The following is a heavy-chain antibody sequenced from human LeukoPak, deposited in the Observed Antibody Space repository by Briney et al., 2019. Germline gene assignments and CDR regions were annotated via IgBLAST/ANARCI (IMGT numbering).Heavy chain of an antibody. CDR2: IYYSGST. V-gene: IGHV4-39*01. CDR3: ARRGASSSEEY. Sequence: SETLSLTCTVSGGSISSSSYYWGWIRQPPGKGLEWIGSIYYSGSTYYNPSLKSRVTISVDTSKNQFSLKVNSVTAADTAVYYCARRGASSSEEYWGQGALVIVSS. CDR1: GGSISSSSYY. D-gene: IGHD6-6*01. J-gene: IGHJ4*02.